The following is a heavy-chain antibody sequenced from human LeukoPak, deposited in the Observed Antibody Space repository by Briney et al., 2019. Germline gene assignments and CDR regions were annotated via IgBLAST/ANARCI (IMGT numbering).Heavy chain of an antibody. CDR3: ARDDHRYRGYSYASDY. V-gene: IGHV1-18*01. Sequence: ASVKVSCKASGYTFTNYGITWVRQAPGQGLEWMGWISAYNGNTNYAQKFQGRVTMTPDTSTSTAYMELRSLRSDDTAVYYCARDDHRYRGYSYASDYWGQGTLVTVSS. CDR2: ISAYNGNT. CDR1: GYTFTNYG. D-gene: IGHD5-18*01. J-gene: IGHJ4*02.